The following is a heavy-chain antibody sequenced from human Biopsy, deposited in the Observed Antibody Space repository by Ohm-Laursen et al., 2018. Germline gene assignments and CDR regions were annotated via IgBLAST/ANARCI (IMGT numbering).Heavy chain of an antibody. Sequence: TLSLTCAVFGKTFSDYQWSWIRQPPGKGLEWIGQINQAGTTNYNPSLKSRVSISADTSKYEFSLRLTSVTAADTAVYLCGNEVHGRDYWGLGAQVTVSS. CDR3: GNEVHGRDY. J-gene: IGHJ4*02. V-gene: IGHV4-34*08. CDR1: GKTFSDYQ. D-gene: IGHD2-15*01. CDR2: INQAGTT.